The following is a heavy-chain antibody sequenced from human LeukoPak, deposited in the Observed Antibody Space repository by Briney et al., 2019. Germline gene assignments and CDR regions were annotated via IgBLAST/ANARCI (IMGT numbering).Heavy chain of an antibody. CDR2: INHSGST. D-gene: IGHD5-12*01. Sequence: SETLSLTCAVYGGSFSGYYWSWIRQPPGKGLEWIGEINHSGSTYYNPSLKSRVTISVDTSKNQFSLKLSSVTAADTAVYYCARDRGGYDFDYWGQGTLVTVSS. J-gene: IGHJ4*02. CDR3: ARDRGGYDFDY. CDR1: GGSFSGYY. V-gene: IGHV4-34*01.